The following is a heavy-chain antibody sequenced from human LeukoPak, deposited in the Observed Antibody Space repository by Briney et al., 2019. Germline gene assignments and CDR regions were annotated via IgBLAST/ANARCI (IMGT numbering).Heavy chain of an antibody. D-gene: IGHD1-26*01. Sequence: TGRSRGLSCAASGFTFSSHGMHWVRQAPGKGLEWVAVISYDGSDKYYADSVKGRFTISRDNSKNTLYLQMSSLRTEDTGVYYCAKDGGSGSYTQIDNWGQGTLVTVSS. CDR3: AKDGGSGSYTQIDN. CDR1: GFTFSSHG. CDR2: ISYDGSDK. J-gene: IGHJ4*02. V-gene: IGHV3-30*18.